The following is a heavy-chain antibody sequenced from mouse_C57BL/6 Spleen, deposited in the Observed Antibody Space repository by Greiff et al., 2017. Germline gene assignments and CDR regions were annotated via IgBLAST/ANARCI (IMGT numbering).Heavy chain of an antibody. Sequence: VKLQQPGAELVRPGSSVKLSCKASGYTFTSYWMHWVKQRPIQGLEWIGNIEPSDSETHYNQKFKDKATLTVDTSSSTAYMQLSSLTSEDAAVDYCARPYYCGSHWYFDVWGTGTTVTVSS. CDR2: IEPSDSET. CDR3: ARPYYCGSHWYFDV. J-gene: IGHJ1*03. V-gene: IGHV1-52*01. CDR1: GYTFTSYW. D-gene: IGHD1-1*01.